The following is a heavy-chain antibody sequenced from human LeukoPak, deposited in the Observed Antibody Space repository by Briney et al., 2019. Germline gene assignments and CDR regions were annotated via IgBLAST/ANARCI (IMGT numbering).Heavy chain of an antibody. CDR3: ARVKYQLQMGLAFDI. J-gene: IGHJ3*02. V-gene: IGHV4-59*01. CDR1: GGSISSYY. CDR2: IYYSGSI. D-gene: IGHD2-2*01. Sequence: PSETLSLTCTVSGGSISSYYWSWIRQPPGKGLEWIGYIYYSGSINYNPSLKSRVTISVDTSKNQFSLKLSSVTAADTAVYYCARVKYQLQMGLAFDIWGQGTMVTVSS.